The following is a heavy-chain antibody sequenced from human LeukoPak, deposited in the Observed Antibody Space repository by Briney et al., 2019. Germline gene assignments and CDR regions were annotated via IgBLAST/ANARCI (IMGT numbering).Heavy chain of an antibody. Sequence: GGSLRLSCAASGFTFSSYSMNWVRQAPGKGLEWVSSISSSSSYIYYADSVKGRFTISRDNAKNSLYLQMNSLRAEDTAVYYCARDSPTLCGGDCYGAFDIWGQGTMVTVSS. J-gene: IGHJ3*02. CDR1: GFTFSSYS. CDR2: ISSSSSYI. D-gene: IGHD2-21*02. V-gene: IGHV3-21*01. CDR3: ARDSPTLCGGDCYGAFDI.